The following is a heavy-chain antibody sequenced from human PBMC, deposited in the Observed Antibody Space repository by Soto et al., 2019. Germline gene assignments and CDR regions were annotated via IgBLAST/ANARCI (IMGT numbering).Heavy chain of an antibody. V-gene: IGHV4-39*01. D-gene: IGHD3-10*01. CDR2: IYYSGST. CDR3: VCYSATRSGYYFDY. CDR1: GRSISSSSYY. J-gene: IGHJ4*02. Sequence: SETLSLTCTVPGRSISSSSYYWGWLRQPPGKGLEWIGSIYYSGSTYYNPSLKSRVTISVDTSKNQFSLKLSSVTAADTAVYYCVCYSATRSGYYFDYWGQGTLVTVSS.